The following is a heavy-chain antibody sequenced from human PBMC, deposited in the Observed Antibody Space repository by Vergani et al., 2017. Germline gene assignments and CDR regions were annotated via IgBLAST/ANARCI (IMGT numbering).Heavy chain of an antibody. D-gene: IGHD3-16*01. J-gene: IGHJ4*02. CDR1: GASINNDFYY. CDR3: ARGAYEAYFDY. V-gene: IGHV4-61*02. CDR2: IFTRGST. Sequence: QVQLQESGPGLVKPSQTLSLTCTVSGASINNDFYYWHWIRQPAEKGLEWIGRIFTRGSTDYNPSLKGRVTISFDTSKNQFSLKLNSVTAADTAVYYCARGAYEAYFDYWGQGTLVTVSS.